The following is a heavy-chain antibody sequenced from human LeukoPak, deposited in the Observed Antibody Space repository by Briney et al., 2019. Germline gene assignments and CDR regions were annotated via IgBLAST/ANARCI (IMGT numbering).Heavy chain of an antibody. CDR3: ARDLGIAAAGTPFDY. V-gene: IGHV4-59*12. Sequence: PSETLSLTCTVSGGSISSYYWSWIRQPPGKGLEWIGYIYYSGSTNYNPSLKSRVTVSVDTSKNQFSLKLSSVTAADTAVYYCARDLGIAAAGTPFDYWGQGTLVTVSS. D-gene: IGHD6-13*01. CDR1: GGSISSYY. CDR2: IYYSGST. J-gene: IGHJ4*02.